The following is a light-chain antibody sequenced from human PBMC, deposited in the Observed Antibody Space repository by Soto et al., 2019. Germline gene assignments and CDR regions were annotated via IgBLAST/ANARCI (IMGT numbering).Light chain of an antibody. V-gene: IGKV1-5*01. J-gene: IGKJ3*01. CDR1: QSISGW. Sequence: DIQMTQSPSTLSASVGDRVTITCRASQSISGWLAWYQQKPGKAPKLLNYDASSLESGVPSRFSGSGSGTEFTLTISSLQPDDFAIYYCQQYNSYSRPFGPGTKVDVK. CDR3: QQYNSYSRP. CDR2: DAS.